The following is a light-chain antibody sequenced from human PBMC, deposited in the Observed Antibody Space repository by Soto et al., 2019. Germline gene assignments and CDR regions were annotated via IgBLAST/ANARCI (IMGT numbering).Light chain of an antibody. CDR3: QQYGTSPWM. CDR1: QSVRSDY. CDR2: IAS. Sequence: EIVLTQTPGTLSLSPGERATLSCRASQSVRSDYVAWYQQKPGQAPRLLIYIASNRATGIPDRFSGSGSGTDFTLTISRLEPEDFAVYYCQQYGTSPWMFGQGSKVEIK. J-gene: IGKJ1*01. V-gene: IGKV3-20*01.